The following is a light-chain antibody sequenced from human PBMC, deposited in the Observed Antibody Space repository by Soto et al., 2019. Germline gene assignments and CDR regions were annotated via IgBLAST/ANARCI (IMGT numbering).Light chain of an antibody. Sequence: QSALTQPASMSGSPGQSITISCTGTSSDVGGYNYVSWHQHHPGKAPKLMIYDVSNRPSGVSNRFSGSKSGNTASLTISGLQAEDEADYYCSSYTTSSTWVFGGGTKVTVL. CDR3: SSYTTSSTWV. J-gene: IGLJ3*02. CDR2: DVS. V-gene: IGLV2-14*03. CDR1: SSDVGGYNY.